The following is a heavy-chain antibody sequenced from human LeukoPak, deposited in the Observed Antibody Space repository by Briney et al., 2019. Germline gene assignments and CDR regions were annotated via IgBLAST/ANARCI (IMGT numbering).Heavy chain of an antibody. CDR2: IYYSGST. CDR3: AMTPIGYCSSTSCYTFDY. J-gene: IGHJ4*02. Sequence: SETLSLTCTVSGGSISSYYWSWIRQPPGKGLEWIGYIYYSGSTNYNPSLKSRVTISVDTSKNQFSLKLSSMTAADTAVYYCAMTPIGYCSSTSCYTFDYWGQGTLVTVSS. V-gene: IGHV4-59*08. CDR1: GGSISSYY. D-gene: IGHD2-2*02.